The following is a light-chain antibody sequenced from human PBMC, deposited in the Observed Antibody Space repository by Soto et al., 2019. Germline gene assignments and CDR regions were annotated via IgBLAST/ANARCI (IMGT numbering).Light chain of an antibody. J-gene: IGLJ1*01. Sequence: QSVLTQPPSASGSPGQSVTMPCTGTYSDIGAYDYVSWYQQHPGKAPQLMIYAVSNRPSGVSNRFSASKSGNTASLFISGLQAEDEADYYCSSYTSDSSYVFGSGTKVTVL. V-gene: IGLV2-14*01. CDR1: YSDIGAYDY. CDR3: SSYTSDSSYV. CDR2: AVS.